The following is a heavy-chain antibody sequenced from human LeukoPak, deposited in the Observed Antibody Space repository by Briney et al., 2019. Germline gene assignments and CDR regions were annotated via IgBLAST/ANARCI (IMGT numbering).Heavy chain of an antibody. D-gene: IGHD3-10*01. V-gene: IGHV3-23*01. Sequence: GGSLRLSCAASGFTFSSYGMSWVRQAPGKGLEWVSAISGSGGSTYYADSVKGRFTISRDNSKNTLYLQMNSLRSDDTAVYYCARAGVRGVIYGGFDYWGQGTLVTVSS. CDR1: GFTFSSYG. CDR3: ARAGVRGVIYGGFDY. J-gene: IGHJ4*02. CDR2: ISGSGGST.